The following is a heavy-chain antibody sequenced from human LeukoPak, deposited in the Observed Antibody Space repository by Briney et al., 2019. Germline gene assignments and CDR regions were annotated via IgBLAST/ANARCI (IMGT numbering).Heavy chain of an antibody. V-gene: IGHV2-5*02. D-gene: IGHD6-6*01. Sequence: SGPTLVKPTQTLTLTWSFSVLSLPTTGLNGGWIGQPPGKALEWLAHIYWDNDTRYSSSLKSRLTITKDTSKTQVVLTMTHVVPVDTATYYCAQRYDTSSAFGNWGQGLLVTVSS. CDR1: VLSLPTTGLN. CDR3: AQRYDTSSAFGN. CDR2: IYWDNDT. J-gene: IGHJ4*02.